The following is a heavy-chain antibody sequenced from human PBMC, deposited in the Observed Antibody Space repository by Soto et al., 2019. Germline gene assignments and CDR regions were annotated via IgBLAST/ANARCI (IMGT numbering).Heavy chain of an antibody. V-gene: IGHV4-31*03. CDR1: GGSISSGGYY. D-gene: IGHD3-16*01. J-gene: IGHJ4*02. Sequence: QVQLQESGPGLVKPSQTLSLTCTVSGGSISSGGYYWTWIRQHPGKGLEWIGYIYYSGSTYYNPSLKSRFTISIDTSTNQFSLKLSSVTVADTAVYYCARDRGHLYLRDWGQGTLVTVPS. CDR3: ARDRGHLYLRD. CDR2: IYYSGST.